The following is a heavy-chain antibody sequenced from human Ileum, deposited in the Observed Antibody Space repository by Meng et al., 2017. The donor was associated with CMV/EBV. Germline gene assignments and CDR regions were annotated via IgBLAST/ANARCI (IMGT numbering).Heavy chain of an antibody. D-gene: IGHD1-26*01. CDR1: GYTFTSNN. Sequence: QVHLVQSGSELKQPGASVKVSCKTSGYTFTSNNIIWVRQAPGQGPEWMGWIDTNTGNPTYAQDFTGRFVFSLDTSVNTAYLQISSLKAEDTAVYYCARDGLSGRYFDYWGQGTLVTVSS. CDR2: IDTNTGNP. CDR3: ARDGLSGRYFDY. V-gene: IGHV7-4-1*02. J-gene: IGHJ4*02.